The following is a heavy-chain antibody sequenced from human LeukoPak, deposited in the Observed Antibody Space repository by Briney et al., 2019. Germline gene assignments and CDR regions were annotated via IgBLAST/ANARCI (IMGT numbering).Heavy chain of an antibody. CDR1: GGSISSGSYY. J-gene: IGHJ4*02. CDR3: AGDADYGGHTDY. D-gene: IGHD4-23*01. V-gene: IGHV4-61*02. Sequence: PSETLSLTCTVSGGSISSGSYYWSWIRQPAGKGLECFGRIYTSGSTNYNPSLKSRVTISVDTSKNQFSLKLSSVTAADTAVYSCAGDADYGGHTDYWGQGTLVTVSS. CDR2: IYTSGST.